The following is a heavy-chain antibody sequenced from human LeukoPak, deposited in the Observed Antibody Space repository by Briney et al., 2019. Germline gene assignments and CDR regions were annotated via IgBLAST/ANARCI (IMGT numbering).Heavy chain of an antibody. J-gene: IGHJ4*02. Sequence: SETLSLTCTVSGGSISTTSYYWGWIRQPPGKGLEWIGSIYYGGSTSYNPSLKSRVTISIDASKNQFSLNLSSVTAADTAVYYCARRLASSSDTFDYWGQGTLVTVSS. V-gene: IGHV4-39*01. CDR3: ARRLASSSDTFDY. D-gene: IGHD6-6*01. CDR1: GGSISTTSYY. CDR2: IYYGGST.